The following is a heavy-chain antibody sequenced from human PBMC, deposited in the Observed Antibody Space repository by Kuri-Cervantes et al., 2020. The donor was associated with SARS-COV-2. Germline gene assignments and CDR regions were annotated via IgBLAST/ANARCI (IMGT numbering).Heavy chain of an antibody. CDR3: ARDNYCSGGSCYSYYYGMDV. CDR2: IWYDGSNK. D-gene: IGHD2-15*01. CDR1: GFTFSSYW. J-gene: IGHJ6*02. V-gene: IGHV3-33*08. Sequence: GESLKNSCAASGFTFSSYWMSWVRQAPGKGLEWVAVIWYDGSNKYYADSVKGRFTISRDNSKNTLYLQMNSLRAEDTAVYYCARDNYCSGGSCYSYYYGMDVWGQGTTVTVSS.